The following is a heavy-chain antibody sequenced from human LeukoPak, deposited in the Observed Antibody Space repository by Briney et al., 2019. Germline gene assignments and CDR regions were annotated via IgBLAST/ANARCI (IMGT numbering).Heavy chain of an antibody. J-gene: IGHJ3*02. D-gene: IGHD1-1*01. CDR2: ITSSGSSI. CDR3: AKAPLYNWNFGAFDI. V-gene: IGHV3-48*01. CDR1: GFTFSDHS. Sequence: GGSLRLSCAASGFTFSDHSMSWVRQTPGRGLEWISYITSSGSSIYYADSVKGRFTTSRDNSKNTLFLQMNSLRAEDTAVYYCAKAPLYNWNFGAFDIWGQGTMVTVSS.